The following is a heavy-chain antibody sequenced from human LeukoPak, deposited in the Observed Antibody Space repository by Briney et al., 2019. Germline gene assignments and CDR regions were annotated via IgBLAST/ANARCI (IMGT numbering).Heavy chain of an antibody. V-gene: IGHV4-30-4*08. D-gene: IGHD6-13*01. Sequence: SQTLSLTCTVSGGSISSGDYYWSWIRQPPGKGLEWIGYIYYSGSTYYNPSLKSRVTISVDTSKNQFSLKLSSVTAADTAVYYCAREDLRIAAAAFDIWGQGTMVTVSS. CDR3: AREDLRIAAAAFDI. CDR2: IYYSGST. CDR1: GGSISSGDYY. J-gene: IGHJ3*02.